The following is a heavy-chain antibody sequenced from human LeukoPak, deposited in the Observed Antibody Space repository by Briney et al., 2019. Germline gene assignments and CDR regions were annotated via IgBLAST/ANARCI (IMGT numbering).Heavy chain of an antibody. CDR1: GYTFTSYG. CDR3: ARHFTYYDILTGYQHDYFDY. Sequence: ASVKVSCNASGYTFTSYGISWVRQAPGQGLEWMGWISAYNGNTNYAQKLQGRVTMTTDTSTSTAYMELRSLRSDDTAVYYCARHFTYYDILTGYQHDYFDYWGQGTLVTVCS. V-gene: IGHV1-18*01. J-gene: IGHJ4*02. D-gene: IGHD3-9*01. CDR2: ISAYNGNT.